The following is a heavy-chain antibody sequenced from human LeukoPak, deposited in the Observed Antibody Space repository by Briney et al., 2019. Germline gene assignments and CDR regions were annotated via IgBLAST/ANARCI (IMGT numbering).Heavy chain of an antibody. D-gene: IGHD2-8*01. V-gene: IGHV3-9*01. CDR2: ISWNSGKI. CDR1: GFTFDDYA. Sequence: PGGSLRLSCAASGFTFDDYAIHWVRQAPGKGLEWVSGISWNSGKIVYAVSVKGRFPISRDNAKNSVYLQMDSLRAEDTALYYCAKETHSTMVPGYAFDIWGQGTMVTVSS. CDR3: AKETHSTMVPGYAFDI. J-gene: IGHJ3*02.